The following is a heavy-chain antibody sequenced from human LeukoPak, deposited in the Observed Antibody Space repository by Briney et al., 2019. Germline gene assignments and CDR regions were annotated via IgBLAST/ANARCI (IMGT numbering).Heavy chain of an antibody. D-gene: IGHD3-22*01. CDR2: INPNRGGT. CDR3: ARDVDHYDITGKGLVDI. V-gene: IGHV1-2*02. Sequence: GASVTVSCKASGYTFTGYYMHWVRQAPGQGLEWMGWINPNRGGTNYAHKFQGRVTMTRDTSISTAYMELSRLRSDDTAVYYCARDVDHYDITGKGLVDIWGQGTMVTVSS. J-gene: IGHJ3*02. CDR1: GYTFTGYY.